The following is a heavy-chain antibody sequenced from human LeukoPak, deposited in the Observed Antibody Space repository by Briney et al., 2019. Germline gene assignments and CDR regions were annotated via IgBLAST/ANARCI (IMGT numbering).Heavy chain of an antibody. CDR3: ARDEYLGGNDAFDI. CDR2: IIPILGIA. D-gene: IGHD2-15*01. Sequence: SVKVSCKASGGTFSSYAISWVRQAPGQGLEWMGRIIPILGIANYAQKFQGRVTMTRDTSTSTVYMELSSLRSEDTAVYYCARDEYLGGNDAFDIWGQGTMVTVSS. CDR1: GGTFSSYA. V-gene: IGHV1-69*04. J-gene: IGHJ3*02.